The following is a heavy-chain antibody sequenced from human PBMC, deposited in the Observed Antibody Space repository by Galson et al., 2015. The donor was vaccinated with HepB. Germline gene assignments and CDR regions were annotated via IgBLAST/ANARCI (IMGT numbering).Heavy chain of an antibody. CDR1: GFSFSNYA. CDR2: IWHDGTNK. J-gene: IGHJ6*03. CDR3: ARDVPPLLAGGHYMDV. D-gene: IGHD3-10*01. Sequence: SLRLSCAASGFSFSNYAMHWVRQAPGEGQSWVAVIWHDGTNKYHVDSVKDRFSISRDNSKNTMYLQMDSLRVEDTAVYFCARDVPPLLAGGHYMDVWGKGTTVIVSS. V-gene: IGHV3-33*01.